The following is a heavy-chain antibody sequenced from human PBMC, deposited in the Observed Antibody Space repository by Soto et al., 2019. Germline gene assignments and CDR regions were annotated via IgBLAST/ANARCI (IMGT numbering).Heavy chain of an antibody. V-gene: IGHV4-39*01. J-gene: IGHJ3*02. CDR2: IYYSGST. D-gene: IGHD6-6*01. CDR3: ARRPIAARVVGAFDI. Sequence: SQTLSLTYTVSGAPISTSSSYCCCICQPPGKGLEWIGSIYYSGSTYYNPSLKSRVTISVDTSKNQFSLKLSSVTAADTAVYYCARRPIAARVVGAFDIWGQGTMVT. CDR1: GAPISTSSSY.